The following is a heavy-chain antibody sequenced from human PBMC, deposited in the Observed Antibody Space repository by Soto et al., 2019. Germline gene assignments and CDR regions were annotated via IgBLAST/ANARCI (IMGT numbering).Heavy chain of an antibody. J-gene: IGHJ4*02. CDR3: ARGDGDRYDGNGYLGRR. Sequence: EVQLVESGGGLVQPGESLTLSCAASGFTFSSYWMHWVRQAPGKGLVWVSRIKSDGSGTYYADSVKGRLNISRDNAKNTLYLQMNSLRVEVTSVYCCARGDGDRYDGNGYLGRRWGQGTLGAVAS. D-gene: IGHD2-21*01. V-gene: IGHV3-74*01. CDR2: IKSDGSGT. CDR1: GFTFSSYW.